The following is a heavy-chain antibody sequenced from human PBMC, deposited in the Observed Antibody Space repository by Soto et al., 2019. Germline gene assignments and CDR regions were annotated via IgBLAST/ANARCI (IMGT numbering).Heavy chain of an antibody. CDR2: MAYDGNRE. CDR1: GFTFSMYV. V-gene: IGHV3-30-3*01. J-gene: IGHJ4*02. Sequence: QVQLVESGGGVVQPGRSLRLSCAASGFTFSMYVMHWVRQAPGKGLEWVAVMAYDGNREYYGDSVKGRFFVSRDNSKNTHYLQMNSLRPEDTAVYYCARVGGSFYGSWDSWGQGDLVTVSS. D-gene: IGHD1-26*01. CDR3: ARVGGSFYGSWDS.